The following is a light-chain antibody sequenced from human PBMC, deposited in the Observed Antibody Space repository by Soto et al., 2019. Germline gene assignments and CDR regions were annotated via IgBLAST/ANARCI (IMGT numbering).Light chain of an antibody. V-gene: IGKV1-39*01. CDR2: AAS. CDR3: HQSLSSPYS. CDR1: QDIATF. Sequence: IQMTQSPSSLSASVGDRVTITCRASQDIATFLHWYQHKPGKAPRLLIYAASNLQRGVPSRFSGRGSGTDFTLTINSLEPEDFASYYCHQSLSSPYSFGPGTKVEIK. J-gene: IGKJ2*03.